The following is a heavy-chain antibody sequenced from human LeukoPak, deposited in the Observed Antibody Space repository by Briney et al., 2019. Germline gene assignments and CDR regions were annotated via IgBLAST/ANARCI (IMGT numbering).Heavy chain of an antibody. Sequence: GRSLRLSCAASGFTFSSYGMHWVRQAPGKGLEWVAVIWYDGSNKYYADSVRGRFTISRDNSKNTLYLQMNSLRAEDTAVYYCARGFAAPAAMYFDYWGQGTLVTVSS. J-gene: IGHJ4*02. CDR1: GFTFSSYG. V-gene: IGHV3-33*01. CDR3: ARGFAAPAAMYFDY. CDR2: IWYDGSNK. D-gene: IGHD2-2*01.